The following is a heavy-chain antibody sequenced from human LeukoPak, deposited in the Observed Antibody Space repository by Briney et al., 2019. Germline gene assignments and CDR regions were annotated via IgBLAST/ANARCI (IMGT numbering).Heavy chain of an antibody. J-gene: IGHJ4*02. D-gene: IGHD5-12*01. CDR1: GFTFSSYA. CDR2: ISYDGSNK. Sequence: QPGGSLRLSCAASGFTFSSYAMHWVRQAPGKGLEWVAVISYDGSNKYYADSVKGRFTISRDNSKNTLYLQMNSLRAEDTAVYYCARDQSVYSGYDWYDYWGQGTLVTVSS. V-gene: IGHV3-30-3*01. CDR3: ARDQSVYSGYDWYDY.